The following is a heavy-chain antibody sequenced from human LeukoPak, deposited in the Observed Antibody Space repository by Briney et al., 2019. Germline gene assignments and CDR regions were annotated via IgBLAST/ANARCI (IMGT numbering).Heavy chain of an antibody. CDR1: GFTYSTYA. V-gene: IGHV3-23*01. CDR3: AKEPREYCSSTSCPNWIDP. Sequence: GGSLRLSCAASGFTYSTYAMSWVRQAPGKGLEWVSAISASGGTTYYADSVKGRLTISRDNSKNTLYLQMSSLRAEDTAVYYCAKEPREYCSSTSCPNWIDPWGQGTLVTVSS. D-gene: IGHD2-2*01. CDR2: ISASGGTT. J-gene: IGHJ5*02.